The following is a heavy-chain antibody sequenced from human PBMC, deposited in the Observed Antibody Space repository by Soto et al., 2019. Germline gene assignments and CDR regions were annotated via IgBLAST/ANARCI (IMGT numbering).Heavy chain of an antibody. V-gene: IGHV3-33*01. CDR2: IGHDGSNK. D-gene: IGHD6-13*01. CDR3: ARGLAAAASSRYNWFDP. Sequence: PGGSLRLSCDVSGFSLGSYGMHWVRQAPGKGLEWVADIGHDGSNKNYVDSVRGRFTVSRDNANSSLYLQMNSLRAEDTAVYYCARGLAAAASSRYNWFDPWGQGTLVTVSS. J-gene: IGHJ5*02. CDR1: GFSLGSYG.